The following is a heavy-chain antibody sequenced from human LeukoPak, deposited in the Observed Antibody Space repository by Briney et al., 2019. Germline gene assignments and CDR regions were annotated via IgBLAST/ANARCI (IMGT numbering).Heavy chain of an antibody. Sequence: TGGSLRLSCAASGFTFSSYSMNWVRQAPGKGLEWVSSISSSSSYIYYADSVKGRFTISRDNAKNSLYLQMNSLRAEDTAVYYCARVLLPNYYGSGSYGRDYYYYMDVWGKGTTVTISS. CDR1: GFTFSSYS. V-gene: IGHV3-21*01. CDR2: ISSSSSYI. D-gene: IGHD3-10*01. CDR3: ARVLLPNYYGSGSYGRDYYYYMDV. J-gene: IGHJ6*03.